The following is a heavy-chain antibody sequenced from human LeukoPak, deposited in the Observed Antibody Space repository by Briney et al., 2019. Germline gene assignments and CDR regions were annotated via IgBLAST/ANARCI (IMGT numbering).Heavy chain of an antibody. CDR2: INPSGGST. CDR1: GYTFTSYY. J-gene: IGHJ3*02. V-gene: IGHV1-46*01. D-gene: IGHD2-15*01. CDR3: ASSRWRDAFDI. Sequence: VASVKVSCKASGYTFTSYYMHRVRQAPGQGLEWMGIINPSGGSTSYAQKFQGRVTMTRDTSTSTVYMELSSLRSEDTAVYYCASSRWRDAFDIWGQGTMVTVSS.